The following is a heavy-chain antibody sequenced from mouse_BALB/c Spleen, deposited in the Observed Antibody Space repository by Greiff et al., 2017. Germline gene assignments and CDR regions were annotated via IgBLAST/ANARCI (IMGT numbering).Heavy chain of an antibody. J-gene: IGHJ4*01. D-gene: IGHD2-1*01. V-gene: IGHV5-12-2*01. Sequence: EVKLVESGGGLVQPGGSLKLSCAASGFTFSSYTMSWVRQTPEKRLEWVAYISNGGGSTYYPDTVKGRFTISRDNAKNTLYLQMSSLKSEDTAMYYCARRSIWGNPYYYAMDYWGQGTSVTVSS. CDR3: ARRSIWGNPYYYAMDY. CDR1: GFTFSSYT. CDR2: ISNGGGST.